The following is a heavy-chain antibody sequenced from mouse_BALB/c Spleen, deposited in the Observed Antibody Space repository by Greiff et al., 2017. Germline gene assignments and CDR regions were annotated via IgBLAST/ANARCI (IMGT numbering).Heavy chain of an antibody. D-gene: IGHD2-4*01. J-gene: IGHJ2*01. CDR1: GFTFTDYY. CDR3: ARDGGDYDGVY. CDR2: IRNKANGYTT. V-gene: IGHV7-3*02. Sequence: EVKVVESGGGLVQPGGSLRLSCATSGFTFTDYYMSWVRQPPGKALEWLGFIRNKANGYTTEYSASVKGRFTISRDNSQSILYLQMNTLRAEDSATYYCARDGGDYDGVYRGQGTTLTVSS.